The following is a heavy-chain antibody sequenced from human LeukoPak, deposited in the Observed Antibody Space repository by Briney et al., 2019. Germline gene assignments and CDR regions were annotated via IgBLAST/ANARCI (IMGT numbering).Heavy chain of an antibody. D-gene: IGHD6-19*01. CDR1: GFIFSNYG. CDR2: ISSISTYT. J-gene: IGHJ4*02. CDR3: ARVGIAVAGAFDY. Sequence: GGSLRLSCAASGFIFSNYGMIWVRQAPGKGPEWVSSISSISTYTHYADSVKGRFIISRDNAENSLFLQMNSLRAEDTAVYYCARVGIAVAGAFDYWGQGTLVTVSS. V-gene: IGHV3-21*04.